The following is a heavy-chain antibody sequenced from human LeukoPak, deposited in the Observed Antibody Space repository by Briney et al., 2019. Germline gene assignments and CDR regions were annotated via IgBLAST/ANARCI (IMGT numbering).Heavy chain of an antibody. V-gene: IGHV4-4*08. D-gene: IGHD3-10*01. Sequence: SETLSLTGIGSGVSISSYYWSWLRQAPGKGREWIGYTYTDGSTKYTPSPKRRVPISLDTSENQISLTLTSVTAADTPVYSGATKQWGSGNLDPWGQGTLVTVSS. CDR1: GVSISSYY. CDR3: ATKQWGSGNLDP. J-gene: IGHJ5*02. CDR2: TYTDGST.